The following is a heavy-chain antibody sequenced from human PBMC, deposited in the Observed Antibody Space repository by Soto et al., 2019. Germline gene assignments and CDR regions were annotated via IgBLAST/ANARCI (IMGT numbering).Heavy chain of an antibody. D-gene: IGHD3-22*01. V-gene: IGHV5-10-1*01. Sequence: PGEPLKISCKGSGYSFAGYWITWVRKKPGKGLEWMGRIDPSDSQTYYSPSFRGHVTISVTKSITTVFLQWSSLRASDTAMYYCARQIYDSDTGPNFQYYFDSWGQGTPVTGS. J-gene: IGHJ4*02. CDR2: IDPSDSQT. CDR1: GYSFAGYW. CDR3: ARQIYDSDTGPNFQYYFDS.